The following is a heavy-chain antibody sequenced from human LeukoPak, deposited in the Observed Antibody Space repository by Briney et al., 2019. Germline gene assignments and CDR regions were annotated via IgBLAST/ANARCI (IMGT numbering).Heavy chain of an antibody. J-gene: IGHJ4*03. V-gene: IGHV3-23*01. D-gene: IGHD3-22*01. CDR3: AKYSGHGLYYYDSSGYYYAFDY. CDR2: ISGSGGST. Sequence: GGSLRLSCAASGFTFSSYAMSWVRQAPGKGLEWVSAISGSGGSTYYADSVKGRFTISRDNSKSTLYLQMNSLRAEDTAVYYCAKYSGHGLYYYDSSGYYYAFDYWGQGTTVTVSS. CDR1: GFTFSSYA.